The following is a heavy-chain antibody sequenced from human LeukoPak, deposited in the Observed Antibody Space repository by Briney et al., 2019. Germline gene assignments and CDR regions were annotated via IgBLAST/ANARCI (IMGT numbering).Heavy chain of an antibody. D-gene: IGHD2-15*01. Sequence: SETLSLTCAVYGGSFSGYYWSWIRQPPGKGLEWIGEINHSGSTNYNPSLRSRVTISVDTSKNQFSLKLSSVTAADTAVYYCARVYCSGGSCYFDYWGQGTLVTVSS. J-gene: IGHJ4*02. CDR2: INHSGST. CDR1: GGSFSGYY. CDR3: ARVYCSGGSCYFDY. V-gene: IGHV4-34*01.